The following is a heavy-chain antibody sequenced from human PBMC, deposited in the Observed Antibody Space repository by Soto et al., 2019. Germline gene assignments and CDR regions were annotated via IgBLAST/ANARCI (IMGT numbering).Heavy chain of an antibody. CDR1: GFTFSSYA. D-gene: IGHD2-2*01. CDR3: AKRSDIVVVPADNHDY. J-gene: IGHJ4*02. V-gene: IGHV3-23*01. CDR2: ISGSGGST. Sequence: EVQLLESGGGLVQPGGSLRLSCAASGFTFSSYAMSWVRQAPGKGLEWVSAISGSGGSTYYADSVKGRFTISRDNAKNTLYLQMNSLRAEDTAVYYCAKRSDIVVVPADNHDYWGQGTLVTVSS.